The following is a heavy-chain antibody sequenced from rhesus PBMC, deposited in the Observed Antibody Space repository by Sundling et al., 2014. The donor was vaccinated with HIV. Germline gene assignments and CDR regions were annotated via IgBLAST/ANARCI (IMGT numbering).Heavy chain of an antibody. CDR3: AREEATVVGTYFDY. D-gene: IGHD4-29*01. V-gene: IGHV3-110*01. J-gene: IGHJ4*01. CDR1: GFTFSDHY. CDR2: ISGTSSTT. Sequence: EVQLVESGGGLAKPGGSLRLSCAASGFTFSDHYMDWVRQAPGKGLEWVSSISGTSSTTLYPDSVKGRFTISRDNAKNTVYLQMNSLRAEDTAVYYCAREEATVVGTYFDYWGQGVLVTVSS.